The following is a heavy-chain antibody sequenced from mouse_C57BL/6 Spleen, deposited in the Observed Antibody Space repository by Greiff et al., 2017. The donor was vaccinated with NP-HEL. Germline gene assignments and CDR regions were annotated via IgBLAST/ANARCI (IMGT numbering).Heavy chain of an antibody. J-gene: IGHJ2*01. Sequence: VQLQQSGTELVKPGASVKLSCKASGYTFTSYWMHWVKQRPGQGLEWIGNINPSNGGTNYNEKFKSKATLTVDKSSSTAYMQLSSLTSEDSAVYYCARSVTTVVAPDYWGQGTTLTVSS. V-gene: IGHV1-53*01. CDR1: GYTFTSYW. CDR3: ARSVTTVVAPDY. D-gene: IGHD1-1*01. CDR2: INPSNGGT.